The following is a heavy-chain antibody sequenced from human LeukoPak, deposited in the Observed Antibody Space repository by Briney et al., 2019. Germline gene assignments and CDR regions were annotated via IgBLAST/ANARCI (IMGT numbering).Heavy chain of an antibody. D-gene: IGHD6-19*01. CDR3: AKDRKTNIAVAGTDAFDI. Sequence: GGSLRLSCAASGFTFSIYAMSWVRQAPGKGLKWVSAISGSGGSTYYADSVKGRFTISRDNSKNTLYLQMNSLRAEDTAVYYCAKDRKTNIAVAGTDAFDIWGQGTMVTVSS. J-gene: IGHJ3*02. V-gene: IGHV3-23*01. CDR1: GFTFSIYA. CDR2: ISGSGGST.